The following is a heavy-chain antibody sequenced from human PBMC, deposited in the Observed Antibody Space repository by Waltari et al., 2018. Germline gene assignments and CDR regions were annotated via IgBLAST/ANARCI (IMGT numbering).Heavy chain of an antibody. J-gene: IGHJ4*02. CDR3: ARHSSGYYYYLDY. Sequence: QVQLQESGPGLVRPSETLSLTCASPGYSISSGYYWGWIRQSPGKGLEWFGFIYHSGSTYFNPSLKSRVTISVDTSKNQFFLTLNSVTAADTAVYHCARHSSGYYYYLDYWGQGTLVTVSS. D-gene: IGHD3-22*01. CDR1: GYSISSGYY. V-gene: IGHV4-38-2*01. CDR2: IYHSGST.